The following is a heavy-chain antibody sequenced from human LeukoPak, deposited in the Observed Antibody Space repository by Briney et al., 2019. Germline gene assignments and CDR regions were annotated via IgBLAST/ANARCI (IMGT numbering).Heavy chain of an antibody. J-gene: IGHJ4*02. CDR1: GFTFDDYA. Sequence: GGSLRLSCAASGFTFDDYAMHWVRQAPGKGLEWVSLISWDGSTTSYADSVKCRFTISRDNSKDSLYLQMSSLRAEDTALYYCAKKANGLYFDFWGQGTLVTVSS. D-gene: IGHD1-1*01. CDR3: AKKANGLYFDF. CDR2: ISWDGSTT. V-gene: IGHV3-43D*03.